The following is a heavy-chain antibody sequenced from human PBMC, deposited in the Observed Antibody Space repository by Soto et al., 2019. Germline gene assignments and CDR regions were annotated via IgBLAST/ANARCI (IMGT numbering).Heavy chain of an antibody. D-gene: IGHD2-8*02. CDR3: VRDISTADHGAEH. V-gene: IGHV3-11*05. Sequence: WIRQAPGKGLEWISYISGRNNYTYYADSVKGRFTISRDNAKNSLYLHMNSLRAEDTAVYYCVRDISTADHGAEHWGQGTLVTVSP. CDR2: ISGRNNYT. J-gene: IGHJ4*02.